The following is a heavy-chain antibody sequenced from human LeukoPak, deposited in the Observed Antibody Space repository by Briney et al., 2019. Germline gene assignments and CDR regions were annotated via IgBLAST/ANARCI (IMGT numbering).Heavy chain of an antibody. CDR3: ARSRIEYSYGLRGYYFDY. V-gene: IGHV4-59*01. J-gene: IGHJ4*02. Sequence: SETLSLTCTVSGGSISSYYWSWIRQPPGKGLEWIGYIYYSGSTNYNPSLKSRVTISVDTSKNQFSLKLGSVTAADTAVYYCARSRIEYSYGLRGYYFDYWGQGTLVTVSS. CDR1: GGSISSYY. CDR2: IYYSGST. D-gene: IGHD5-18*01.